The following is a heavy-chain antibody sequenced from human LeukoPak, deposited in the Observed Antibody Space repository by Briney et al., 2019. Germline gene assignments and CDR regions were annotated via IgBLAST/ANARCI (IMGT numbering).Heavy chain of an antibody. Sequence: ASVKVSCKASGGTFSSYAISWVRQAPGQGLEWMGGIIPIFGTANYAQKFQGGVTITADESTSTAYMELSSLRSEDTAVYYCARGYQLLYRNYYYYYYMDVWGKGTTVTVSS. D-gene: IGHD2-2*02. V-gene: IGHV1-69*13. CDR3: ARGYQLLYRNYYYYYYMDV. CDR1: GGTFSSYA. J-gene: IGHJ6*03. CDR2: IIPIFGTA.